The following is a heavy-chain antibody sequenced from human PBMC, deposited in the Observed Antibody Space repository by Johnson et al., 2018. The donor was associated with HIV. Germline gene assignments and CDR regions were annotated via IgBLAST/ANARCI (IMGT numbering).Heavy chain of an antibody. J-gene: IGHJ3*02. D-gene: IGHD3-3*01. V-gene: IGHV3-11*04. CDR2: ISSSGSTI. Sequence: QVQLVESGGGLVKPGGSLRLSCAASGFTFSDYYMSWIRQAPGKGLEWVSYISSSGSTIYYADSVKGRFTISRDNSKNTLYLQMNSLRAEDTAVYYCTKGRIFGVVMEAFDIWGQGTMVTVSS. CDR3: TKGRIFGVVMEAFDI. CDR1: GFTFSDYY.